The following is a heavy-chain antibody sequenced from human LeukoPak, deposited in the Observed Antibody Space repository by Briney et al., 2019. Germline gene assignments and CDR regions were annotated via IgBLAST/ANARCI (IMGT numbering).Heavy chain of an antibody. CDR1: GFTFSWYW. J-gene: IGHJ4*02. CDR2: IKQDGSER. D-gene: IGHD2-2*02. V-gene: IGHV3-7*03. Sequence: GGSLRLSCAASGFTFSWYWMSWVRRAPGKGLEWVANIKQDGSERYYVDSVKGRFTISRDNAKNSLYLQMNSLRAEDTAVYYCARYCSSTNCYTTFDVWGQGILVTVSS. CDR3: ARYCSSTNCYTTFDV.